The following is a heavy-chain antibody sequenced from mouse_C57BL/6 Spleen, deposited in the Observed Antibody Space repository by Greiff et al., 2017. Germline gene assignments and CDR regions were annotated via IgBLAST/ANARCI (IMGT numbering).Heavy chain of an antibody. Sequence: VQLVESGAELVKPGASVKISCKASGYAFSSYWMNWVKQRPGKGLEWIGKIYPGDGDTNYNGKFKGKATLTADKSSSTAYMQLRSLTSEDSAVYFCARGDGYYWYFDVWGTGTTVTVSS. CDR2: IYPGDGDT. V-gene: IGHV1-80*01. J-gene: IGHJ1*03. CDR1: GYAFSSYW. CDR3: ARGDGYYWYFDV. D-gene: IGHD2-3*01.